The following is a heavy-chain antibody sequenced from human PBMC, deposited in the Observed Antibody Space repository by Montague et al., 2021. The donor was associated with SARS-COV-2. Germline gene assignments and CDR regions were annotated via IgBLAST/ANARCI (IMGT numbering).Heavy chain of an antibody. D-gene: IGHD3-10*01. V-gene: IGHV3-30-3*01. J-gene: IGHJ6*02. CDR1: GFTFSSYA. CDR3: ARDLREGPLLWFGELLLGDGMDV. CDR2: ISYDGSNK. Sequence: SLSLSVSASGFTFSSYAMHWVRQAPGKGLEWVAVISYDGSNKYYADSVKGRFTISRDNSKNTLYLQMNSLRAEDTAVYYCARDLREGPLLWFGELLLGDGMDVWGQGTTVTVSS.